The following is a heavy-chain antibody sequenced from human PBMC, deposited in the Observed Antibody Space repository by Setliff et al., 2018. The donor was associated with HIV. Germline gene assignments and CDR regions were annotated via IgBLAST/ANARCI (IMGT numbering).Heavy chain of an antibody. Sequence: PGGSLRLSCVASGITFSSYWMSWVRQALGKGLEWVANIKQDGSERSYVDSVKGRFTISRDNAKNSLYLQMNSLRAEDTAVYYCAQITVMGYWGQGTLVTVSS. J-gene: IGHJ4*02. CDR3: AQITVMGY. CDR2: IKQDGSER. CDR1: GITFSSYW. V-gene: IGHV3-7*01. D-gene: IGHD4-4*01.